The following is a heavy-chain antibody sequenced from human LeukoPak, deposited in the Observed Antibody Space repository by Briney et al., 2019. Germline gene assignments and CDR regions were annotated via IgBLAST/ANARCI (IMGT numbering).Heavy chain of an antibody. CDR2: LDPNSGGT. CDR1: GYTFTSYD. V-gene: IGHV1-2*02. D-gene: IGHD4-23*01. CDR3: ARDAYTEVTPGVLEN. J-gene: IGHJ4*02. Sequence: ASVKVSCKASGYTFTSYDINWVRPAPGQGLEWMGWLDPNSGGTSYAQKFQGRVTMTRDTSISTAYMELTRLRSDDTAVYYCARDAYTEVTPGVLENWGQGTLVTVSS.